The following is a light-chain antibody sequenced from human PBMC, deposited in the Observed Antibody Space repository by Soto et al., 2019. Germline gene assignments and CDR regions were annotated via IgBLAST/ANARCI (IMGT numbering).Light chain of an antibody. CDR1: QSVSSN. J-gene: IGKJ1*01. CDR2: GAS. CDR3: QQYNNWPIT. V-gene: IGKV3-15*01. Sequence: EIVMTQSPATLSVSPGERATLSCRASQSVSSNLAWYQQKPGQAPRLLIYGASTRATGIPDRVSGSGSGTDFTLTISSLQSEELAVYYCQQYNNWPITFGQGTKVDIK.